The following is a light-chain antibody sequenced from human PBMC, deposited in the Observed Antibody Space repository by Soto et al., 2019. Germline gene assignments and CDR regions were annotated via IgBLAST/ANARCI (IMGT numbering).Light chain of an antibody. V-gene: IGKV3-20*01. Sequence: DIVLTQLPGTLPLSPGGRATPSCRASQSVGSSLAWYQQKPGQAPRLVMYGASSRATGIPDRFSGSGSGTDFTLTISGLEAEDSAVYFCQQYGSSPRTFGQGTKVDI. J-gene: IGKJ1*01. CDR3: QQYGSSPRT. CDR2: GAS. CDR1: QSVGSS.